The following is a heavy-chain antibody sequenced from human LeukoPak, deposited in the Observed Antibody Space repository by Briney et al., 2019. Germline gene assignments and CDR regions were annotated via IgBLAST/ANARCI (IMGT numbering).Heavy chain of an antibody. CDR1: GFTFSSYA. Sequence: GGSLRLSCAASGFTFSSYAMSWVRQAPGKGLEWVSLIFGGESTYYADSVKGRFTISRDNSKNILYLQMNNLRAEDTAVYYCAGESRGTDIVGYWGQGTLVTVSS. V-gene: IGHV3-23*03. D-gene: IGHD2-15*01. J-gene: IGHJ4*02. CDR2: IFGGEST. CDR3: AGESRGTDIVGY.